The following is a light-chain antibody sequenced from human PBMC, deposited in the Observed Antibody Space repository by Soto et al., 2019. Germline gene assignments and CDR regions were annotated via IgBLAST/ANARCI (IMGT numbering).Light chain of an antibody. V-gene: IGLV2-14*01. CDR2: EVR. Sequence: QSVLTQPASVSGSPGQSITISCTGSSSDVGGYNYVSWYQQHRGKAPKLMIYEVRNRPSGVSNRFSGSKSGNTASLTISGLQAEDEADYYCSSYTRTTTRVFGGGTKLTVL. J-gene: IGLJ3*02. CDR3: SSYTRTTTRV. CDR1: SSDVGGYNY.